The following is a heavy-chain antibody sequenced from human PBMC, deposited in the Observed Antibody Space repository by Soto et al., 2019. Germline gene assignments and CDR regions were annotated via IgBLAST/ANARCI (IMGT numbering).Heavy chain of an antibody. J-gene: IGHJ6*01. V-gene: IGHV3-53*04. D-gene: IGHD3-10*01. CDR2: LHSGGDT. CDR1: GIPVSSNY. CDR3: ARDGPYYYASRMDV. Sequence: EVQLVESGGGLVQPGGSLRLSCVASGIPVSSNYMTWVRQAPGKGLEWVSVLHSGGDTYYANSVKGRFTISRHDSTNTLYLQMNCLTPEDTAVYYCARDGPYYYASRMDVW.